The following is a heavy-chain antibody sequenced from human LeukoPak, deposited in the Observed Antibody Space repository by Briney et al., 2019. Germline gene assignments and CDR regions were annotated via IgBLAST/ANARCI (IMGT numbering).Heavy chain of an antibody. J-gene: IGHJ4*02. Sequence: PGGSLRLPCAASGFTFSTYWMTWVRQAPGKGLEWVAIIKPDGSEKYYVDSVKGRFTISGDNAENSLFLQMNGLRPEDTAVFYCARGQYTDGLSYWGQGTLVTVSS. D-gene: IGHD5-24*01. CDR1: GFTFSTYW. CDR2: IKPDGSEK. V-gene: IGHV3-7*03. CDR3: ARGQYTDGLSY.